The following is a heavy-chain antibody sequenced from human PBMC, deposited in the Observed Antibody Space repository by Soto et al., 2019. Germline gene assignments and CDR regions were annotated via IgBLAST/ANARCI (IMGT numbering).Heavy chain of an antibody. V-gene: IGHV3-23*01. CDR2: ISGSGGST. D-gene: IGHD2-15*01. CDR3: AKGQRIVVVVAASYFDY. CDR1: GFTFSSYA. Sequence: PGGSLRLSCAASGFTFSSYAMSWVRQAPGKGLEWVSAISGSGGSTYYADSVKGRFTISRDNSKNTLYLQMNSLRAEDTAVYYCAKGQRIVVVVAASYFDYWGQGTLVTVSS. J-gene: IGHJ4*02.